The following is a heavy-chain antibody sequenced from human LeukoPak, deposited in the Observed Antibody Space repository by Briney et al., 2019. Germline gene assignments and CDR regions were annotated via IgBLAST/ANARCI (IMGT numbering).Heavy chain of an antibody. D-gene: IGHD3-10*01. CDR1: GYTFTGYY. Sequence: ASVKVSCKASGYTFTGYYMHWVRQAPGQGLEWMGWINPNSGGTNYAQKFQGRVTITADESTSTAYMELSSLRSEDTAVYYCARGEEGSYYNLPGYWGQGTLVTVSS. J-gene: IGHJ4*02. V-gene: IGHV1-2*02. CDR3: ARGEEGSYYNLPGY. CDR2: INPNSGGT.